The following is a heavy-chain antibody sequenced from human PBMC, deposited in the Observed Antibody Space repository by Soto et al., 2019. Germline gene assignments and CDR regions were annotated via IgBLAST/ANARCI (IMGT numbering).Heavy chain of an antibody. V-gene: IGHV1-58*02. J-gene: IGHJ4*02. CDR1: GFTFTSSA. D-gene: IGHD3-3*01. Sequence: SVKVSCKASGFTFTSSAMQWVRQARGQRLEWIGWIVVGSGNTNYAQKFQERVTITRDMSTSTAYMELSSLRSEDTAVYYRAAAFWSGYYSASYFDYWGQGTLVTVSS. CDR2: IVVGSGNT. CDR3: AAAFWSGYYSASYFDY.